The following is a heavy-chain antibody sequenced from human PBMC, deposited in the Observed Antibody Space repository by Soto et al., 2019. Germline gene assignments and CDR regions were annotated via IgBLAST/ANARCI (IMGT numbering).Heavy chain of an antibody. J-gene: IGHJ4*02. CDR2: INAGNGNT. V-gene: IGHV1-3*01. CDR3: ARGEGGYSGYETLVY. D-gene: IGHD5-12*01. CDR1: GYTFTSYA. Sequence: QVQLVQSGAEVKKPGASVKVSCKASGYTFTSYAMHWVRQAPGQRLEWMGWINAGNGNTKYSQKFQGRVTITRDTSASTAYMELSSLRSEDTAVYYCARGEGGYSGYETLVYWGQGTLVTVSS.